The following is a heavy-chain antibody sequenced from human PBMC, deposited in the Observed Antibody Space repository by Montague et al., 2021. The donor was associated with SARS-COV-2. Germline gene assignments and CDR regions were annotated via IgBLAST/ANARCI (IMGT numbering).Heavy chain of an antibody. D-gene: IGHD3-10*01. Sequence: SLRLSRAASGFTFSSYAMHWVRQAPGKGLEWVAVISYDGSNKYYADSVKGRFTISRDNSKNTLYLQMNSLRAEDTAVYYCARDKGGERLLWFGELFTHNWFGPWGQGTLVTVSS. CDR3: ARDKGGERLLWFGELFTHNWFGP. CDR2: ISYDGSNK. V-gene: IGHV3-30-3*01. J-gene: IGHJ5*02. CDR1: GFTFSSYA.